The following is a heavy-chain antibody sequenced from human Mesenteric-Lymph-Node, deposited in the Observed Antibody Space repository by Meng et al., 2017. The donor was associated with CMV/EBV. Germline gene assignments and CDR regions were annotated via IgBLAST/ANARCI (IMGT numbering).Heavy chain of an antibody. CDR2: ISWNSGKI. CDR1: GFTFDDYA. Sequence: SLKISCAASGFTFDDYAMHWVRQAPGKGLEWVSGISWNSGKIGYADSVKGRFTISRDNAKNSLYLQMNSLRAEDTAVYYCARDPQTGGHYYGMDVWGQGTTVTVSS. J-gene: IGHJ6*02. CDR3: ARDPQTGGHYYGMDV. V-gene: IGHV3-9*01. D-gene: IGHD6-25*01.